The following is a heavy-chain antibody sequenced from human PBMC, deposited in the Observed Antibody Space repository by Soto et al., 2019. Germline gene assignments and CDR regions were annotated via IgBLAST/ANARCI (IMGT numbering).Heavy chain of an antibody. CDR2: IYTSGST. Sequence: SETLSLTCTVSGGSISSYYWSWIRQPAGKGLEWIGRIYTSGSTNYNPSLKSRVTMSVDTSKNQFSLKLSSVTAADTAVYYCARDQAVGAVHRGKYYYGMDVWGQGTTVTVSS. V-gene: IGHV4-4*07. J-gene: IGHJ6*02. D-gene: IGHD1-26*01. CDR3: ARDQAVGAVHRGKYYYGMDV. CDR1: GGSISSYY.